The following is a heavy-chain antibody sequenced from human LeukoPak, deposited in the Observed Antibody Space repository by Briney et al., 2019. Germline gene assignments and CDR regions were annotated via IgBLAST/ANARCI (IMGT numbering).Heavy chain of an antibody. D-gene: IGHD5-12*01. CDR2: ITSSGGST. V-gene: IGHV3-23*01. J-gene: IGHJ4*02. CDR1: GFTFSNYA. Sequence: GGSLRLSCAASGFTFSNYAMSWVRQAPGKGLEWVSTITSSGGSTYYADFVKGRFTISRDNSRNTQNLQMNSLRAEDTAVYYCAKDRRVATMQDYFDYWGQGTLVTVSS. CDR3: AKDRRVATMQDYFDY.